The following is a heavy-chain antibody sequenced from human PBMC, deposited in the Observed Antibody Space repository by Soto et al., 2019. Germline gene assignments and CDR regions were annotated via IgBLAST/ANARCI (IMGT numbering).Heavy chain of an antibody. V-gene: IGHV4-61*01. CDR2: IYYSGTT. CDR3: ARTPALPNNLRSRYYFDY. D-gene: IGHD2-15*01. CDR1: GASGSDKTFY. J-gene: IGHJ4*02. Sequence: NPSETLSLTCSVSGASGSDKTFYWSWLGPSPGKGLEWVGHIYYSGTTNYNPSLTGRIIISVDTSKNQFSLRLNSVTAADTALYYCARTPALPNNLRSRYYFDYWGQGMLVTVSS.